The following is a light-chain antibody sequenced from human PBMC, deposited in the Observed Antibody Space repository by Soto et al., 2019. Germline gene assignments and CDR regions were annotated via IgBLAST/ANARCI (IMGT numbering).Light chain of an antibody. CDR2: DVS. CDR3: SSYAGSLSFV. V-gene: IGLV2-8*01. CDR1: SSDVGGYNY. Sequence: QSALTQPPSASGSPGQSVTISCTGTSSDVGGYNYVSWYQQHPGKAPILMIDDVSTRPSGVPDRLSGSRSGYTAALTVSGLQAEDEADYYCSSYAGSLSFVFGTGTKLTVL. J-gene: IGLJ1*01.